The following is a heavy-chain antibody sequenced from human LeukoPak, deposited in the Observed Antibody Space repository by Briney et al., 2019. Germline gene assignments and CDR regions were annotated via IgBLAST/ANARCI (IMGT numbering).Heavy chain of an antibody. J-gene: IGHJ4*02. CDR1: GFTFSSYA. Sequence: PGASLRLACAASGFTFSSYAMSWVRQAPGKGLEWVSAISGSGGSTYYADSVKGRFTISRDNSKNTLYLQMNSLRAEDTAVYYCAKNPTTVTSQEYYWGQGTLVTVSS. D-gene: IGHD4-17*01. V-gene: IGHV3-23*01. CDR3: AKNPTTVTSQEYY. CDR2: ISGSGGST.